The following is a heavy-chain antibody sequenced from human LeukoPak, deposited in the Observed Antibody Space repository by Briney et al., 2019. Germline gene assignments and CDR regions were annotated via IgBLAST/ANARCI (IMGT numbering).Heavy chain of an antibody. Sequence: SGTLSLTCAVSGGSISSSNWWSWVRQPPGKGLEWIGEIYHSGSTNYNPSLKSRVTISVDKSKNQFSLKLSSVTAADTAVYYCASHALVDGYVDDAFDIWGQGTMVTVSS. CDR1: GGSISSSNW. CDR2: IYHSGST. D-gene: IGHD5-24*01. J-gene: IGHJ3*02. V-gene: IGHV4-4*02. CDR3: ASHALVDGYVDDAFDI.